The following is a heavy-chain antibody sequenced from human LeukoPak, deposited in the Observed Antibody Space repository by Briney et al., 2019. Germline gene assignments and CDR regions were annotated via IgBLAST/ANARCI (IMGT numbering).Heavy chain of an antibody. D-gene: IGHD5-18*01. V-gene: IGHV3-23*01. Sequence: GGSLRLSCAASGFTFSNYAMTWVHQAPGKGLEWVSLISGSAGSTYYTYYADSVKGRFTISRDNSKNTLYVQMNSLRAEDTALYYCARGYSYGYDYWGQGTLVTVSS. CDR3: ARGYSYGYDY. CDR1: GFTFSNYA. J-gene: IGHJ4*02. CDR2: ISGSAGSTYYT.